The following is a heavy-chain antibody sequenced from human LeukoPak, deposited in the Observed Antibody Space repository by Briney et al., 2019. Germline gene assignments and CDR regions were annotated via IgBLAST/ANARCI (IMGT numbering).Heavy chain of an antibody. D-gene: IGHD6-13*01. Sequence: GGSLRLSCAASGFTFSKYGMYWVRQAPGKGLEWVAFIRNDGRNKYYTDSVKGRFTISRDNSKNTLYLQMNSLRAEDTALYYCARYQGQQLVPGYYHYYMDVWGKGTTVTVSS. CDR3: ARYQGQQLVPGYYHYYMDV. CDR1: GFTFSKYG. CDR2: IRNDGRNK. J-gene: IGHJ6*03. V-gene: IGHV3-33*07.